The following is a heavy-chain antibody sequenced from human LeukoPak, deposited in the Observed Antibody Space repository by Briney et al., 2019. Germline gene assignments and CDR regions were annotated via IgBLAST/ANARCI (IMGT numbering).Heavy chain of an antibody. Sequence: SETLSLTCTVSGGSISGYYWSWIRQPPGKGLEWIGNIYDRGSTKYNPSLKSRVTISGDTSKNQFSLRLSSVTAADTAVYYCARGRTFDNWGQGTLVTVSS. V-gene: IGHV4-59*01. J-gene: IGHJ4*02. CDR3: ARGRTFDN. CDR2: IYDRGST. CDR1: GGSISGYY.